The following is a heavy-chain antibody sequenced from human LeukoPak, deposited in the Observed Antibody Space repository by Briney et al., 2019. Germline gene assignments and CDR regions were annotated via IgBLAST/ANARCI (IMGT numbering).Heavy chain of an antibody. J-gene: IGHJ6*02. CDR1: GYSFTSYW. Sequence: GESLKISCEGSGYSFTSYWIGWVRQMPGKGLEWMGIIYPGDSDTRYSPPFQGQVTISADKSISTAYLQWSSLKASDTAMYYCARIVVAGTGRHYYYYGMDVWGQGTTVTVSS. D-gene: IGHD6-19*01. CDR2: IYPGDSDT. CDR3: ARIVVAGTGRHYYYYGMDV. V-gene: IGHV5-51*01.